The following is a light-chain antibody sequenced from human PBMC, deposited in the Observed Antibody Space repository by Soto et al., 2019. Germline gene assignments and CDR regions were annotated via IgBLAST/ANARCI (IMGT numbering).Light chain of an antibody. CDR3: CSYTRSGTLI. J-gene: IGLJ1*01. V-gene: IGLV2-14*01. Sequence: QSVLTQPASVSGSPGQSITISCVGTSGDIGDYNYVSWYQQHPGKVPKVIIYGVSNRPSGVSYRFSGTKSGNTASLTVSGLQAEDEADYYCCSYTRSGTLIFGTGTKVTV. CDR2: GVS. CDR1: SGDIGDYNY.